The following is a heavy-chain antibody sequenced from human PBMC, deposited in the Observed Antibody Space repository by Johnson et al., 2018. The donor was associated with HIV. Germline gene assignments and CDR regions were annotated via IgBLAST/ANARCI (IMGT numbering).Heavy chain of an antibody. CDR3: ARVRAAAVSDAFDI. D-gene: IGHD6-13*01. Sequence: VQLVESGGGVVQPGGSLRLSCAASGFTFSSYGMHWVRQAPGKGLEWVAFIRYDGSNKYYADSVKGRFTISRDNAKNSLYLQMNSRRADDTALYYCARVRAAAVSDAFDIWGQGTMVTVSS. V-gene: IGHV3-30*02. J-gene: IGHJ3*02. CDR1: GFTFSSYG. CDR2: IRYDGSNK.